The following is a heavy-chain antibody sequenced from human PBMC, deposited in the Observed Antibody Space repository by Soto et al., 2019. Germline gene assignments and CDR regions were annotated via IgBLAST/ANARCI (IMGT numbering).Heavy chain of an antibody. CDR2: ISYDGSNK. CDR1: GFTFGSYG. CDR3: AKEEYCDILTGPFDY. Sequence: GGSPRLSCAPSGFTFGSYGMHWVRQTPGKGLEWVAVISYDGSNKYYADSVKGRFTISRDNSKNTLYLQMNSLRAEDTAVYYCAKEEYCDILTGPFDYWGQGT. V-gene: IGHV3-30*18. J-gene: IGHJ4*02. D-gene: IGHD3-9*01.